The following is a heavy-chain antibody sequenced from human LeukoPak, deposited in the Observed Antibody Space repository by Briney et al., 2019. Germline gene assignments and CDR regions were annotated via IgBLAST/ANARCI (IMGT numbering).Heavy chain of an antibody. J-gene: IGHJ5*02. CDR1: GGSFSGYY. Sequence: SETLSLTCAVYGGSFSGYYWSWIRQPPGKGLEWIGEINHSGSTNYNPSLKSRVTISVDTSKNQFSLKLSSVTAADTAVYYCARGVLRFLEWDPTGGANNWFDPWGQGTLVTVSS. V-gene: IGHV4-34*01. CDR3: ARGVLRFLEWDPTGGANNWFDP. CDR2: INHSGST. D-gene: IGHD3-3*01.